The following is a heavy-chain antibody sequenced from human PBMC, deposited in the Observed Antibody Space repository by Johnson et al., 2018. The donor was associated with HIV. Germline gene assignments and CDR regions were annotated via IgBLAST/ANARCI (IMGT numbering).Heavy chain of an antibody. V-gene: IGHV3-20*04. CDR3: AKAGDWSDAFDI. CDR2: VNWNGGTT. D-gene: IGHD2-21*02. CDR1: GFTFDDYG. J-gene: IGHJ3*02. Sequence: VQLVESGGGAVRPGGSLRLSCAASGFTFDDYGMSWVRQAPGKGLEWVSGVNWNGGTTGYADSVKGRFTISRDNAKNSLYLQRNSLRAEDTAVYYCAKAGDWSDAFDIWGQGTMVTVSS.